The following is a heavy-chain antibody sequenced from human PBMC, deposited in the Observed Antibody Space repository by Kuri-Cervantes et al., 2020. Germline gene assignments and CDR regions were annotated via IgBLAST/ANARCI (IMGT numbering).Heavy chain of an antibody. D-gene: IGHD6-13*01. Sequence: GGSLRLSCAASGFTFSSYGMHWVRQAPGKGLEWVAVIPYDGSNKYYADSVKGRFTISRDNSKNTLYLQMNSLRAEDTAVYYCARERRAAAGLNWFDPWGQGTRVTVSS. J-gene: IGHJ5*02. CDR1: GFTFSSYG. V-gene: IGHV3-30*03. CDR2: IPYDGSNK. CDR3: ARERRAAAGLNWFDP.